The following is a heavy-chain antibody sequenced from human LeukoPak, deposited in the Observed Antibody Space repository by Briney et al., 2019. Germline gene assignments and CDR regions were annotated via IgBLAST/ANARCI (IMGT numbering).Heavy chain of an antibody. Sequence: SQTLSLTCAISGDSVSSNSAAWNWIRQSPSRGLEWLGRTYYRSKWYNDYAVSVKSRITINPDTSKNQFSLQLNSVTPEDTAVYYCARDMSSCSSTSCYVDLDYRGQGTLVTVSS. D-gene: IGHD2-2*01. V-gene: IGHV6-1*01. CDR2: TYYRSKWYN. CDR3: ARDMSSCSSTSCYVDLDY. J-gene: IGHJ4*02. CDR1: GDSVSSNSAA.